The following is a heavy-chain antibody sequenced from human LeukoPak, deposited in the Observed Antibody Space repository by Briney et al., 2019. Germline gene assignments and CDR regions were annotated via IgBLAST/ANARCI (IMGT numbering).Heavy chain of an antibody. CDR3: ARDVLGLQWDLNHDAFDI. CDR2: IIPIFGTA. V-gene: IGHV1-69*05. CDR1: GGTFSSYA. J-gene: IGHJ3*02. D-gene: IGHD1-26*01. Sequence: SVKVSCKASGGTFSSYAISWVRQAPGQGLEWMGRIIPIFGTANYAQKFQGRVTITTDESTSTAYMELNSLRSEDTAVYYCARDVLGLQWDLNHDAFDIWGQGTMVTVSS.